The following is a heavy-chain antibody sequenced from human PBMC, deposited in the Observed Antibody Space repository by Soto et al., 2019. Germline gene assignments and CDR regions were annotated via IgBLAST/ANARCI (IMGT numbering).Heavy chain of an antibody. Sequence: GGSLRLSCAASGFTFSSYGMHWVRQAPGKGLEWVATTSYDGSNTYYADSVKGRFTISRDNSKNTLYLQMNSLRTEDTAMYYCAKGVHLLLVGXXXNXXDPWGQGTLVTXXS. CDR2: TSYDGSNT. V-gene: IGHV3-30*18. D-gene: IGHD1-26*01. J-gene: IGHJ5*02. CDR3: AKGVHLLLVGXXXNXXDP. CDR1: GFTFSSYG.